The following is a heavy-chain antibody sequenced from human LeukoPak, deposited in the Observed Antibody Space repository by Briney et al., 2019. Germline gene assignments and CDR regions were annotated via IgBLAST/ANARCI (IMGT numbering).Heavy chain of an antibody. V-gene: IGHV3-64*01. Sequence: GGSLRLSCAASGFTFSSYAMHWVRQAPGKGLEYVSAISSNGGSTYYANSVEGRFTISRDNSKNTLYLQMGSLRAEDMAVYYCARAVLRGGNWFDPWGQGTLVTVSS. CDR3: ARAVLRGGNWFDP. D-gene: IGHD3-10*01. CDR1: GFTFSSYA. J-gene: IGHJ5*02. CDR2: ISSNGGST.